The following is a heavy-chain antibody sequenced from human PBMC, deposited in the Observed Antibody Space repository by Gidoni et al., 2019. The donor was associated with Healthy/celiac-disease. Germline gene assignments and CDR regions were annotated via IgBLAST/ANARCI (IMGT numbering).Heavy chain of an antibody. CDR2: ISGSGGST. CDR3: AKSAPHPYYDSSGYYYYFDY. Sequence: EVQLLESGGVLVQPGGSLRLSCAASGFTFSSYSMSWVRQAPGKGVVWVSAISGSGGSTDYADSVKGRFTISRDNSKNTLYLQMNSLRAEDTAVYYCAKSAPHPYYDSSGYYYYFDYWGQGTLVTVSS. D-gene: IGHD3-22*01. CDR1: GFTFSSYS. J-gene: IGHJ4*02. V-gene: IGHV3-23*01.